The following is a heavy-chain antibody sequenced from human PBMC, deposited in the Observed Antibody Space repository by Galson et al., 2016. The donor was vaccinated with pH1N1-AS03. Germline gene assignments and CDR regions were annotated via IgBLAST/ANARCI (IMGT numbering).Heavy chain of an antibody. CDR1: GYTFSRYY. CDR2: IDPSIGSN. CDR3: AAYGSGSRGGFDF. J-gene: IGHJ4*02. D-gene: IGHD3-10*01. V-gene: IGHV1-46*01. Sequence: SVKVSCKASGYTFSRYYMHWMRQAPGQGPEWMGVIDPSIGSNTYAQRFQGRVTMTRDTATTTAYMELSSLRSDDSAVYYCAAYGSGSRGGFDFWGQGALITVSS.